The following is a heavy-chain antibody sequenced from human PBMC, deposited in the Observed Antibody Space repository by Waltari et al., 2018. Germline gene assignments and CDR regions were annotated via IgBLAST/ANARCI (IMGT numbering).Heavy chain of an antibody. V-gene: IGHV3-23*05. D-gene: IGHD1-1*01. CDR1: GFTFKDFD. Sequence: EEQLSESGGGLVQPGGSLGLSCAASGFTFKDFDMTWVRQAPGKGLEWVSNINSYGSDTHYADSVRGPFTMSTDNSRGTVSLEMNGLRAADTAVYYCVKVMGDLGTKYGLDVWGRGTTVTVSS. J-gene: IGHJ6*01. CDR2: INSYGSDT. CDR3: VKVMGDLGTKYGLDV.